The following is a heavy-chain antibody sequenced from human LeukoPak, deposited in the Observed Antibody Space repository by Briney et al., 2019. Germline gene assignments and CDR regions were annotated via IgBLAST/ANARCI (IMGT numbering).Heavy chain of an antibody. Sequence: PSQTLSLTCTVSGGSISSGDYYWSWIRQPPGKGLEWIGYIYYSGSTYYNPSLKSRVTISVDTSKNQFSLKLSSVTAAGTAVYYCARLYYYDSSVYYYYGMDVWGQGTTVTVSS. CDR3: ARLYYYDSSVYYYYGMDV. CDR1: GGSISSGDYY. CDR2: IYYSGST. J-gene: IGHJ6*02. V-gene: IGHV4-30-4*01. D-gene: IGHD3-22*01.